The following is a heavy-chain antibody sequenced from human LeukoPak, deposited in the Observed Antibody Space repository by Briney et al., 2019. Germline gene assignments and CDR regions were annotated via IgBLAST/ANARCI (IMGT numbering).Heavy chain of an antibody. CDR2: IYYSGST. Sequence: SQTLSLTWTVSGGSISSGGYYWSWIRRHPGKGLEWIGYIYYSGSTYYNPSLKSRVTISVDTSKNQFSLKLSSVTAADTAVYYCARGYYDFWSGYYTDTWGQGTLVTVSS. CDR1: GGSISSGGYY. D-gene: IGHD3-3*01. V-gene: IGHV4-31*02. J-gene: IGHJ5*02. CDR3: ARGYYDFWSGYYTDT.